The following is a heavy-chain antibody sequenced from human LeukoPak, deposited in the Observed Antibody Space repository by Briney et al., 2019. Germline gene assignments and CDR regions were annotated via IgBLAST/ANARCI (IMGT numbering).Heavy chain of an antibody. CDR2: IKHDGRDK. CDR3: ARGGNYDILTGYIFDC. V-gene: IGHV3-7*03. Sequence: GGSLRLSCAASGLTFINYWMSWVRQAPGKGWEWVANIKHDGRDKHYVDSVKGRFTIARDSAKNSLNLQMNSMRAEDTAVYYCARGGNYDILTGYIFDCWGQGTLVTVSS. D-gene: IGHD3-9*01. CDR1: GLTFINYW. J-gene: IGHJ4*02.